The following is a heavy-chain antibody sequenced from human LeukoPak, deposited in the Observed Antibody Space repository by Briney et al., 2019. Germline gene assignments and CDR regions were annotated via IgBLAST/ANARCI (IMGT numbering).Heavy chain of an antibody. J-gene: IGHJ3*02. CDR1: GFTFSSYG. D-gene: IGHD4-17*01. V-gene: IGHV3-30*02. Sequence: GGSLRLSCAASGFTFSSYGMHWVRQAPGKGLEWVAFIRYDGSNKYYADSVKGRFTISRDNSKNALYPQMNSLRAEDTAVYYCAKEDYGDYSAFDIWGQGTMVTVSS. CDR3: AKEDYGDYSAFDI. CDR2: IRYDGSNK.